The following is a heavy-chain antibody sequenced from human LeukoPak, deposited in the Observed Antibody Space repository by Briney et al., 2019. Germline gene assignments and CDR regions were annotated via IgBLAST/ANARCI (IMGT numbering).Heavy chain of an antibody. Sequence: GGSLRLSCAASGFTFSDYYMSWIRQAPGKGLEWVSYISSSGSTIYYADSVKGRFTISRDNSKNTLYLQTNSLRAEDTAVYYCAKDKSFSYYDSSGFDYWGQGTLVTVSS. CDR3: AKDKSFSYYDSSGFDY. CDR2: ISSSGSTI. J-gene: IGHJ4*02. CDR1: GFTFSDYY. V-gene: IGHV3-11*04. D-gene: IGHD3-22*01.